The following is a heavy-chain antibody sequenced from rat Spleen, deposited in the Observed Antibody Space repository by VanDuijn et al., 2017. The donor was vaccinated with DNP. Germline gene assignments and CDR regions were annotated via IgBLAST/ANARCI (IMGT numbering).Heavy chain of an antibody. CDR1: GYSITSHY. J-gene: IGHJ2*01. CDR3: ARLEFGGYTYYFDY. D-gene: IGHD1-11*01. V-gene: IGHV3-1*01. CDR2: ISYSGST. Sequence: EVQLQESGPGLVKPSQSLSLTCSVTGYSITSHYWAWIRKFPGNKMEWMGYISYSGSTPYNPSLESEISITRDKSKNQFFLQLNSVTTEDTATYYCARLEFGGYTYYFDYWGQGVMVTVSS.